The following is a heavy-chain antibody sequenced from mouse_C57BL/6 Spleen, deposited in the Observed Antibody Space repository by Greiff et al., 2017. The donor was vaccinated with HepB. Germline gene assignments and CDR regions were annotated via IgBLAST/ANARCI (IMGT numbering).Heavy chain of an antibody. CDR1: GFTFSDYG. D-gene: IGHD2-3*01. Sequence: DVKLVESGGGLVKPGGSLKLSCAASGFTFSDYGMHWVRQAPEKGLEWVAYISSGSSTIYYADTVKGRFTISRDNAKNTLFLQMTSLRSEDTAMYYCARNGYSYSFYAMDYWGQGTSVTVSS. CDR3: ARNGYSYSFYAMDY. J-gene: IGHJ4*01. CDR2: ISSGSSTI. V-gene: IGHV5-17*01.